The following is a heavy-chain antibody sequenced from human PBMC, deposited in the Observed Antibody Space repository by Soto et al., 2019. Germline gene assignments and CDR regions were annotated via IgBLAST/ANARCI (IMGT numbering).Heavy chain of an antibody. V-gene: IGHV4-31*03. Sequence: QVQLQESGPGLVKPSQTLSLPCTVSGGSISSGGYYWSWIRQHPGKGLQWIGSIYYSGSTYYNPSLKSRVTISVDTSKNQFYLKRSSVAAADTAVYYCARDLAVDGYKDYFDYWGQGTLVTVSS. CDR1: GGSISSGGYY. J-gene: IGHJ4*02. D-gene: IGHD5-12*01. CDR2: IYYSGST. CDR3: ARDLAVDGYKDYFDY.